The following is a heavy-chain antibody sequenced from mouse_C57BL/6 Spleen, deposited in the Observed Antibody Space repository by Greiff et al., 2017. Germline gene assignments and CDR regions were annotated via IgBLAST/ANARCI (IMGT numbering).Heavy chain of an antibody. CDR1: GYTFTSYW. J-gene: IGHJ4*01. D-gene: IGHD4-1*01. CDR2: IDPSDSYT. CDR3: ARRGVNWDDAMDY. Sequence: QVQLQQPGAELVRPGTSVKLSCKASGYTFTSYWMHWVKQRPGQGLEWIGVIDPSDSYTNYNQKFKGKATLTVDTSSSTAYMQLSSLTSEDSAVYYCARRGVNWDDAMDYWGQGTSVTVSS. V-gene: IGHV1-59*01.